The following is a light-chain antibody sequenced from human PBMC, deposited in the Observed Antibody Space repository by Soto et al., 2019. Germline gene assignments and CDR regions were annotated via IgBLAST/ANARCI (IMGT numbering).Light chain of an antibody. V-gene: IGKV1-17*01. CDR1: QAISNY. CDR3: LQHNSYPRT. CDR2: GAS. J-gene: IGKJ1*01. Sequence: IQMTQSPSSLSASVGDRVTITCRASQAISNYLGWYQQTPGKAPKRLIYGASNLQSGVPSRFSGNGSGTEFTLTISSLQPEDFATYYCLQHNSYPRTFGQGTKVEVK.